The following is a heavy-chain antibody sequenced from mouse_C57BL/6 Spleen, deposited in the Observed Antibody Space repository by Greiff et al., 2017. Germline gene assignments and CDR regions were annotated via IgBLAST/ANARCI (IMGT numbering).Heavy chain of an antibody. CDR1: GYAFTNYL. J-gene: IGHJ3*01. D-gene: IGHD2-4*01. CDR3: ARTPFYDYIFEY. Sequence: QVQLQQSGAELVRPGTSVKVSCKASGYAFTNYLIEWVKQRPGQGLEWIGVINPGSGGTNYNEKFKGKATLTADKSSSTAYMQLSSLTSEDAAVYCCARTPFYDYIFEYWGQGTLVTVSA. V-gene: IGHV1-54*01. CDR2: INPGSGGT.